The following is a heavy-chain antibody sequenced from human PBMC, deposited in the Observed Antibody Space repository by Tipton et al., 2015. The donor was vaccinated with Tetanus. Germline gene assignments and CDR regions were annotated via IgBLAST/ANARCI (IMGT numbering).Heavy chain of an antibody. D-gene: IGHD2-8*01. V-gene: IGHV5-51*01. Sequence: MQLVQSGGEVKKPGESLKISCKGSGYIFNNYWIGWVRQKPGKGLEWMGIIYSGDSDTRYSTYCQGQVTPSVAKSINTAYLQWRSLNASDTSIFSCARAPCTDGVCNFDFWRQGVLVTVAS. J-gene: IGHJ4*02. CDR3: ARAPCTDGVCNFDF. CDR1: GYIFNNYW. CDR2: IYSGDSDT.